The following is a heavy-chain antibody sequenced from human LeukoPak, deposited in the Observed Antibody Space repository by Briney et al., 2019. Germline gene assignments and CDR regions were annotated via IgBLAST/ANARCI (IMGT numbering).Heavy chain of an antibody. CDR3: ARVGGATTYYYYMDV. J-gene: IGHJ6*03. CDR1: GGTFSSYA. V-gene: IGHV1-69*06. CDR2: IIPIFGTA. D-gene: IGHD1-26*01. Sequence: SVKVSCKASGGTFSSYAISWVRQAPGQGLEWMGGIIPIFGTANYAQKFQGRVTITADKSTSTAYMELSSLRSEDTAVYYCARVGGATTYYYYMDVWGKGTTVTISS.